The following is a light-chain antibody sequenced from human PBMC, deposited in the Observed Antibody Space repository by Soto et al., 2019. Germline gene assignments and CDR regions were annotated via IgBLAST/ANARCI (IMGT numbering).Light chain of an antibody. CDR3: QQYGSSPWT. CDR1: QSVSSSY. CDR2: GAS. V-gene: IGKV3-20*01. J-gene: IGKJ1*01. Sequence: EIVLTQSPGTLSLSPGERATLSCRASQSVSSSYLAWYQQKPGQAPRLLIYGASSRATGIPDRFSGSGSGTDFTLTISRLEREDFAVYYCQQYGSSPWTFGQGTKVAI.